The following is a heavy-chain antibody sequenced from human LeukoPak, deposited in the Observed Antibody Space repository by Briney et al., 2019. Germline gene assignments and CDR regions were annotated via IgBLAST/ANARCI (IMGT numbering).Heavy chain of an antibody. CDR2: IYHSGSL. CDR3: ARVPGGGYGSGSYSWFDP. J-gene: IGHJ5*02. Sequence: SQTLCLTCAVSGHSISSGGYFWSWIRQPPGKGLEWIGYIYHSGSLYYKASLKSRVTISVDRSKNQFSLKLSSVTAADAAVYYCARVPGGGYGSGSYSWFDPWGQGTLVTVSS. CDR1: GHSISSGGYF. V-gene: IGHV4-30-2*01. D-gene: IGHD3-10*01.